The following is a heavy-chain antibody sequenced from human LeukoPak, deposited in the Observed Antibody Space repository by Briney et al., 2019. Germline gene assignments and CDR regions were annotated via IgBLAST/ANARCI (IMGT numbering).Heavy chain of an antibody. CDR2: INPSGGST. V-gene: IGHV1-46*03. CDR1: GYTFTSYY. D-gene: IGHD4-11*01. J-gene: IGHJ4*02. CDR3: ARSLSTVDFDY. Sequence: ASVKVSCKAFGYTFTSYYMHWVRQAPGQGLEWMGIINPSGGSTSYAQKFQGRVTMTRDTSTSTVYMELSSLRSEDTAVYYCARSLSTVDFDYWGQGTLVTVSS.